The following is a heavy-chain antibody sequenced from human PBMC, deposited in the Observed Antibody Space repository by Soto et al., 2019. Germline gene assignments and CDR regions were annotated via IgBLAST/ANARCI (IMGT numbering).Heavy chain of an antibody. Sequence: SVKVSCKASGNSFSSFSITWVRQAPGQGLEWMGRIIPILNMPNVAQKFQGRATITADRSTSTAYMELSSLRSDDTAMYYCASTFPGITSAGTLVFWGQGTPVTVS. CDR2: IIPILNMP. J-gene: IGHJ4*02. CDR1: GNSFSSFS. D-gene: IGHD1-1*01. CDR3: ASTFPGITSAGTLVF. V-gene: IGHV1-69*02.